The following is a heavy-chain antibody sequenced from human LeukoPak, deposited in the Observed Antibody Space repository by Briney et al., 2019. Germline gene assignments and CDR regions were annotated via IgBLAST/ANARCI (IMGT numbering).Heavy chain of an antibody. CDR1: GVSFSGYY. Sequence: SETLSLTCAVYGVSFSGYYWSWIRQPPGKGLEWIGEINHSGSTNYNPSLKSRVPISVDTSKNQFSLKLSSVTAADTAVYYCARVGPTMVRGVPSYDYWGQGTLVTVSS. V-gene: IGHV4-34*01. D-gene: IGHD3-10*01. CDR3: ARVGPTMVRGVPSYDY. J-gene: IGHJ4*02. CDR2: INHSGST.